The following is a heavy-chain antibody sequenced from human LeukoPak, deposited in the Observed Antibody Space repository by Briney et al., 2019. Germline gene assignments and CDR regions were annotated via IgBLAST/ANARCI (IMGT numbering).Heavy chain of an antibody. D-gene: IGHD5-18*01. V-gene: IGHV3-48*01. Sequence: GGSLRLSCAASGFTFSSYSMNWVRQAPGKGLEWISYIGSSGNTKYYADSVKGRFTISRDNAKNSLYLQMNSLRAEDMAVYYCARDVRYGFDYWGQGTLVTVSS. CDR1: GFTFSSYS. J-gene: IGHJ4*02. CDR3: ARDVRYGFDY. CDR2: IGSSGNTK.